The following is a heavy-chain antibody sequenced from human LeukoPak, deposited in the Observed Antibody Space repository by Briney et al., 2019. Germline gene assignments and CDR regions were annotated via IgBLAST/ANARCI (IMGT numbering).Heavy chain of an antibody. CDR3: ARGRLPGLDYFDY. CDR1: GFTFSNYW. V-gene: IGHV3-74*01. J-gene: IGHJ4*02. CDR2: INIDGVST. Sequence: GGSLRVSCAASGFTFSNYWMHWVRQAPGKGLVWVSRINIDGVSTTYADSVKGRLTISRDNAKNTLYLQMNSLRAEDTAVYYCARGRLPGLDYFDYWGQGTLVTVSS. D-gene: IGHD1-1*01.